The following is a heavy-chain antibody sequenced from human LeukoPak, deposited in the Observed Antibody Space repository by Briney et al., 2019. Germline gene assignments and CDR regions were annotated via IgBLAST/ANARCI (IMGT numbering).Heavy chain of an antibody. CDR1: GGSFSSSSYS. D-gene: IGHD2-2*01. Sequence: SDTLSLTCTVSGGSFSSSSYSWGWIRQPPGKGLEWIESIYYSGSTYYNPSLKSRVTISVDTSKNQSSLKLSSVTAADTAVYYCARSDCSSTSCYAFDIWGQGTMVTVSS. CDR3: ARSDCSSTSCYAFDI. CDR2: IYYSGST. J-gene: IGHJ3*02. V-gene: IGHV4-39*01.